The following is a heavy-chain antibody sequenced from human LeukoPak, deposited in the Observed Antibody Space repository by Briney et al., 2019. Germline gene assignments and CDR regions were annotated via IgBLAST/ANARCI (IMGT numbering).Heavy chain of an antibody. Sequence: GSLRLSCAASGFTFSSYAMSWVRQAPGKGLEWVSYISSSSSTIYYADSVKGRFTISRDNAKNSLYLQMNSLRAEDTAVYYCARGGIAARRPWGWFDPWGQGTLVTVSS. V-gene: IGHV3-48*01. CDR3: ARGGIAARRPWGWFDP. J-gene: IGHJ5*02. CDR2: ISSSSSTI. CDR1: GFTFSSYA. D-gene: IGHD6-6*01.